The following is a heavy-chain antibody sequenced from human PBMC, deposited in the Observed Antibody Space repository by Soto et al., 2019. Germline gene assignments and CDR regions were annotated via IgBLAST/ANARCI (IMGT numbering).Heavy chain of an antibody. CDR3: ARDLGSTTWYSYYYSGMDV. Sequence: QVQLVESGGGVVQPGRSLRLSCAASGFTFSSYGMHWVRQAPGKGLEWVTVIWFDGSNKYYADSVKGRFTISRDNSKNAMYLQMNSLRAEDTAVYYCARDLGSTTWYSYYYSGMDVWGQGTTVTVSS. D-gene: IGHD6-13*01. J-gene: IGHJ6*02. CDR2: IWFDGSNK. CDR1: GFTFSSYG. V-gene: IGHV3-33*01.